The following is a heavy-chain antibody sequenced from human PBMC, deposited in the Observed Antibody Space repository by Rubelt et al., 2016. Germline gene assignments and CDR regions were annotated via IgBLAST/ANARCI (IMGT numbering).Heavy chain of an antibody. CDR2: ISYDGRNK. Sequence: GFTFSSCHMHWVRQAPGKGLEWVALISYDGRNKHYADSVKGRFTISRDNSKNTLYLHMNSLRPEDTAVYYCARGGDMDVWGQGTTVTVSS. CDR1: GFTFSSCH. J-gene: IGHJ6*02. D-gene: IGHD3-16*01. CDR3: ARGGDMDV. V-gene: IGHV3-30*14.